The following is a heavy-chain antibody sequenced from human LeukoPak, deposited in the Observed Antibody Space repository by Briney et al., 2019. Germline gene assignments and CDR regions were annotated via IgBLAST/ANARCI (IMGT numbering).Heavy chain of an antibody. CDR3: AKVSNTYYDFWSGYYHYYYYMDV. CDR2: IRYDGSNK. Sequence: GGSLRLSCAASGFTFSSYGMHWVRQAPGKGLEWVAFIRYDGSNKYYADSVKGRFTISRDNSKNTLYLQMNSLRAEDTAVYYCAKVSNTYYDFWSGYYHYYYYMDVWGKGTTVTVSS. J-gene: IGHJ6*03. D-gene: IGHD3-3*01. V-gene: IGHV3-30*02. CDR1: GFTFSSYG.